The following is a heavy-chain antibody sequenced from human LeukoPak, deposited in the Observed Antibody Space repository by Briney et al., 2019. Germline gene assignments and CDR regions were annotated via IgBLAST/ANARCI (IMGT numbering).Heavy chain of an antibody. CDR1: GGSFSGYY. CDR3: ARDSAYYDSSGVDY. CDR2: INHSGST. V-gene: IGHV4-34*01. D-gene: IGHD3-22*01. Sequence: PSETLSLTCAVYGGSFSGYYWSWIRQPPGKGLEWVGEINHSGSTYYNPSLKSRVTISVDTSKNQFSLKLSSVTAADTAVYYCARDSAYYDSSGVDYWGQGTLVTVSS. J-gene: IGHJ4*02.